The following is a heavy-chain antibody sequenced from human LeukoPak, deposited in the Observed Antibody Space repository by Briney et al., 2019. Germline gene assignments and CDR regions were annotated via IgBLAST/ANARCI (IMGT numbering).Heavy chain of an antibody. Sequence: ASVKVSCKASGGTFSSYAISWVRQAPGQGLEWMGWISAYNGNTNYAQKLQGRVTMTTDTSTSTAYMELRSLRSDDTAVYYCARDSPKATYDYVWGSYRSRIDYWGQGTLVTVSS. CDR3: ARDSPKATYDYVWGSYRSRIDY. CDR1: GGTFSSYA. D-gene: IGHD3-16*02. J-gene: IGHJ4*02. V-gene: IGHV1-18*01. CDR2: ISAYNGNT.